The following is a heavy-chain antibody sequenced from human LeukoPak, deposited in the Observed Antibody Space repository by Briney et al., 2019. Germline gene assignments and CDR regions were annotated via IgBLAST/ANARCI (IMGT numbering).Heavy chain of an antibody. CDR3: ARGGSSTSPYYGMDV. CDR2: IYTSGST. V-gene: IGHV4-4*07. CDR1: GGSISSYY. D-gene: IGHD2-2*01. Sequence: PSETLSLTCTVSGGSISSYYWSWIRQPAGKGLEWIGRIYTSGSTNYNPSLKSRVTMSVDTSKNQFSLKLSSVTAADTAVYYCARGGSSTSPYYGMDVWGQGTTVTVSS. J-gene: IGHJ6*02.